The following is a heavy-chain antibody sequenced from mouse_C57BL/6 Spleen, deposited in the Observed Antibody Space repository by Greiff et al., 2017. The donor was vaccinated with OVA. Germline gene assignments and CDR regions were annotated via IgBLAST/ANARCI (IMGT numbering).Heavy chain of an antibody. CDR2: IHPNSGST. CDR3: ERGGGGKWGGY. D-gene: IGHD1-1*02. CDR1: GYTFTSYW. J-gene: IGHJ2*01. Sequence: QVQLQQSGAELVKPGASVKLSCKASGYTFTSYWMHWVKQRPGQGLEWIGMIHPNSGSTNYNEKFKSKATLTVDKSSSTAYMQLSSLTSEDSAVYSGERGGGGKWGGYWGQGTTLTVSS. V-gene: IGHV1-64*01.